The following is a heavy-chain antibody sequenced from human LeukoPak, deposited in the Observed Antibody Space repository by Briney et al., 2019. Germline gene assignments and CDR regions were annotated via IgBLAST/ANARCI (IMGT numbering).Heavy chain of an antibody. CDR3: AKAFYYDSTGYNFDY. J-gene: IGHJ4*02. V-gene: IGHV3-23*01. CDR2: ISGSGAGT. Sequence: GGSLRLSCAGTGFTFSSYAMTWVRQAPGKGLEWVSSISGSGAGTYYADSVKGRFTISRDNSKNTLYLQMNSLRAEDTAVYYCAKAFYYDSTGYNFDYWGQGTLVTVSS. CDR1: GFTFSSYA. D-gene: IGHD3-22*01.